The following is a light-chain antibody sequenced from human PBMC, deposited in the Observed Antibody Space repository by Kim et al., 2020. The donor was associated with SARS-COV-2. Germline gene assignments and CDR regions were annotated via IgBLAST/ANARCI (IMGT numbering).Light chain of an antibody. CDR2: ELS. J-gene: IGKJ2*02. V-gene: IGKV2-24*01. Sequence: QQASICRGARQCEEHSEGNANLNWLQQRPGQPPRPLINELSNRFSGVPDRFNGRGAGTDLTLKISRVEAENFGVYFCVQATQFPCTFGQGTKLEI. CDR3: VQATQFPCT. CDR1: QCEEHSEGNAN.